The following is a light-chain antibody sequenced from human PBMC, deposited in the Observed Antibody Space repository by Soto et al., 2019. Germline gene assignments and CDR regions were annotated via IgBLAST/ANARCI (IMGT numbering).Light chain of an antibody. V-gene: IGKV3-20*01. CDR2: DAS. CDR3: QYYGSSHSNT. Sequence: EIVLTQSPGTLSLSPGERATLFCRASQSVASRNLAWYQQKPGQSPRLLIYDASNRATGTPDRFSGSGSGTDFTLTISRLEPEDFAVYYCQYYGSSHSNTFGQGTRLEI. J-gene: IGKJ5*01. CDR1: QSVASRN.